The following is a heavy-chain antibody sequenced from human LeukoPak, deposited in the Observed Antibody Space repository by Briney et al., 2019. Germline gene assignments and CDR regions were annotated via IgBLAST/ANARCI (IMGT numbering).Heavy chain of an antibody. V-gene: IGHV4-4*07. D-gene: IGHD7-27*01. CDR1: GGSIGSYY. Sequence: SETLSLTCTVAGGSIGSYYWSWIRQPAGKGLEWIGRIYTSGSTNYNPSLESRVTMSVDTSKNQFSLKLRSVTAADTAVYYCARGYNWGSPTRNFYYLDVWGKGTTVTVSS. J-gene: IGHJ6*03. CDR2: IYTSGST. CDR3: ARGYNWGSPTRNFYYLDV.